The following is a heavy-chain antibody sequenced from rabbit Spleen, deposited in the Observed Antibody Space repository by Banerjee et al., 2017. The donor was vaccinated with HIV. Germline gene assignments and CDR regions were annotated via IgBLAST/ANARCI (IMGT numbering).Heavy chain of an antibody. CDR2: IDTGSRDFT. CDR3: ARDTGSSFSTYGMDL. D-gene: IGHD8-1*01. Sequence: QSLEESGGDLVKPGASLTLTCTASGFSFSSDYYMCWVRQAPGKGLEWIACIDTGSRDFTYYASWAKGRFTISKTPSTTVTLQMTSLTVADTATYFCARDTGSSFSTYGMDLWGQGTLVTVS. J-gene: IGHJ3*01. CDR1: GFSFSSDYY. V-gene: IGHV1S40*01.